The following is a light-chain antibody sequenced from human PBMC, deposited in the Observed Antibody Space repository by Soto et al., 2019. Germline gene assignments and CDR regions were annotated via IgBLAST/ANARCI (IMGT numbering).Light chain of an antibody. CDR3: SSYAGTYPYV. CDR2: DVT. V-gene: IGLV2-11*01. Sequence: QSVLTQPRSVSGSPGQSVTISCTGTSSDVGGYNYVSWYQQHPGKAPKLMLYDVTQRPSGVPDRFSGSKSGNTASLTISGLQAEDEADYYCSSYAGTYPYVFGTGTKLTVL. CDR1: SSDVGGYNY. J-gene: IGLJ1*01.